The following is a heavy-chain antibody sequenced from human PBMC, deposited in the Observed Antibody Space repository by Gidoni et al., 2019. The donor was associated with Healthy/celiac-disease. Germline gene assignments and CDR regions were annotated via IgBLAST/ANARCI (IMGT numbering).Heavy chain of an antibody. CDR2: IYYSGST. CDR3: AAPVAGLY. J-gene: IGHJ4*02. Sequence: GLEWIGSIYYSGSTYYKPSLKSRVTISVDTSKNQFSLKLSSVTAADTAVYYCAAPVAGLYWGQGTLVTVSS. V-gene: IGHV4-39*01. D-gene: IGHD6-19*01.